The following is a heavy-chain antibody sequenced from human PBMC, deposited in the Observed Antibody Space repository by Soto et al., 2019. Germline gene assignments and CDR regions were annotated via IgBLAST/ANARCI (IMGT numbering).Heavy chain of an antibody. CDR3: AKEPYGSRVLLNLDY. D-gene: IGHD3-10*01. CDR1: GFTFSSYA. V-gene: IGHV3-23*01. Sequence: GGSLRLSCAASGFTFSSYAMSWVRQAPGKGLEWVSAISGSGGSTYYADSVKGRFTISRDNSKNTLFLQMNSLRAEDTAVYYCAKEPYGSRVLLNLDYWGQGTLVTVSS. CDR2: ISGSGGST. J-gene: IGHJ4*02.